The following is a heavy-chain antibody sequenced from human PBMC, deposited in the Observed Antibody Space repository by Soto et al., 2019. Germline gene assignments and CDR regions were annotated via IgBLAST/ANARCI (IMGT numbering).Heavy chain of an antibody. CDR2: ISYDESNK. Sequence: GGSLRLSCAAPGFTFSSYGMHWVRQAPGKGLEWVAFISYDESNKYYADSVKGRFTISRDNSRTTLYLQMNSLRAEDTAVYFCAKRRNVLRFLEWSSGMEVCGHGTTVTVSS. V-gene: IGHV3-30*18. CDR1: GFTFSSYG. D-gene: IGHD3-3*01. CDR3: AKRRNVLRFLEWSSGMEV. J-gene: IGHJ6*02.